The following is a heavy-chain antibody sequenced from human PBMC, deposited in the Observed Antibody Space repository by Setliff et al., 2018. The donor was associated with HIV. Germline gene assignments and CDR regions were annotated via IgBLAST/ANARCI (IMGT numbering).Heavy chain of an antibody. Sequence: ASVKVSCKAPGHTFTNVGIHWLRRATGQGLEWMGWMNPNTGVSGYALKFQARVTMTRDTSISTAYMELSSLTSEDTAVYYCARGKGVGGVVITGGLDVWGKGTTVTVSS. CDR3: ARGKGVGGVVITGGLDV. CDR2: MNPNTGVS. CDR1: GHTFTNVG. J-gene: IGHJ6*04. V-gene: IGHV1-8*01. D-gene: IGHD3-10*01.